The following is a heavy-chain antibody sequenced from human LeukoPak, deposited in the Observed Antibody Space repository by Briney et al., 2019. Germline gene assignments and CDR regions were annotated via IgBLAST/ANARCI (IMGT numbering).Heavy chain of an antibody. CDR3: ARVNLWFGELTFDY. Sequence: GGSLRLSCVASGFTFSSYTMNWVRQAPGKGLEWVSTISSNGGSAYYADSVKGRFTISRDNSKNTLYLQMNSLRAEDTAVYYCARVNLWFGELTFDYWGQGTLVTVSS. D-gene: IGHD3-10*01. CDR1: GFTFSSYT. CDR2: ISSNGGSA. V-gene: IGHV3-23*01. J-gene: IGHJ4*02.